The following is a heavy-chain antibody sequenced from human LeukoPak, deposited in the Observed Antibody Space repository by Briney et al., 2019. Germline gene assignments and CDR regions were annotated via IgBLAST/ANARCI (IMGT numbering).Heavy chain of an antibody. D-gene: IGHD6-6*01. CDR3: ARASTSYYYYGMDV. J-gene: IGHJ6*02. V-gene: IGHV1-8*02. Sequence: ASVKVSCKASGYTFTSYGISWVRQAPGQGLEWMGWMNPNSGNTGYAQKFQGKVTMTRNTSISTAYMELSSLRSEDTAVYYCARASTSYYYYGMDVWGQGTTVTVSS. CDR1: GYTFTSYG. CDR2: MNPNSGNT.